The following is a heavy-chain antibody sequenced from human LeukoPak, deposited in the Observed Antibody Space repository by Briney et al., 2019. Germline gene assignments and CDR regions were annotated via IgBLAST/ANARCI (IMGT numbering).Heavy chain of an antibody. V-gene: IGHV3-30*04. J-gene: IGHJ4*02. Sequence: GGSLRLSCAASGFTFSSYAMHWVRQAPGKGLEWVAVISYDGSNKYYADSVKGRFTISRDNSKNTLYLQMNSLIAEDTAVYYCARDVDDSSGYFAFLFDYWGQGTLVTVSS. CDR3: ARDVDDSSGYFAFLFDY. CDR2: ISYDGSNK. CDR1: GFTFSSYA. D-gene: IGHD3-22*01.